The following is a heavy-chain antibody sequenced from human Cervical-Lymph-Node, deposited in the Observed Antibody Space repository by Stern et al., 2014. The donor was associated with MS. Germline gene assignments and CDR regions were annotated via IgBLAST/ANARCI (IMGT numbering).Heavy chain of an antibody. CDR1: GFSLSTSGMC. CDR2: IDWDDDK. V-gene: IGHV2-70*01. CDR3: ARMIGTVTTAYYYGMDV. D-gene: IGHD4-17*01. Sequence: QITLKESGPALVKPTQTLTLTCTFSGFSLSTSGMCVSWIRQPPGKALEWLALIDWDDDKYYSTSLKTRLTISKDTSKNLVVLTMTNMDPVDTATYYCARMIGTVTTAYYYGMDVWGQGTTVTVSS. J-gene: IGHJ6*02.